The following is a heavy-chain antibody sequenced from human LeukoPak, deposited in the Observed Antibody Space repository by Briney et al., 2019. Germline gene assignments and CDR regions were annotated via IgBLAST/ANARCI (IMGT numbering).Heavy chain of an antibody. CDR2: MSPNSGDT. Sequence: GASVKVSCKASGYTFTSYDFNWVRLATGQRPEWMGWMSPNSGDTGYAQKFQDRVTMTRNTSISTAYMELRSLRSDDTAVYYCARGPPNWGYDYWGPGTLVTVSS. CDR3: ARGPPNWGYDY. D-gene: IGHD7-27*01. CDR1: GYTFTSYD. V-gene: IGHV1-8*01. J-gene: IGHJ4*02.